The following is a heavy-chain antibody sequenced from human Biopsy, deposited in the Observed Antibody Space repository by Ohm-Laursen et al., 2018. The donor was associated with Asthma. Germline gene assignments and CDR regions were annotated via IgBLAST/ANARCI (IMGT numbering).Heavy chain of an antibody. D-gene: IGHD3-9*01. CDR2: VNTGNGDT. Sequence: AASVKVSCKASGYNFISFAIHWARQAPGQRLGWMGWVNTGNGDTKYSQKFQGRVTITRDTSASTAYMELRSLRSEDTATYYCARTYYDFLTGQVKDVFGVWGQGTMVTVSS. V-gene: IGHV1-3*04. J-gene: IGHJ3*01. CDR3: ARTYYDFLTGQVKDVFGV. CDR1: GYNFISFA.